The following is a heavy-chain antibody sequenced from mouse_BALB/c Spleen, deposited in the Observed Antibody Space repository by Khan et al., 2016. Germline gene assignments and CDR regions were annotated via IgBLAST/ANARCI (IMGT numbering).Heavy chain of an antibody. J-gene: IGHJ3*01. D-gene: IGHD2-4*01. CDR3: ARSPYDYDVGFAY. Sequence: EVQLQESGAELVKPGASVQLSCTASGFNIKDTYMHWVKQRPEQGLEWIGRIDPANGNTKYDPKFQGKATITADTSSNTAYLQLSSLTSEDTAVYYCARSPYDYDVGFAYWGQGTLVTVSA. V-gene: IGHV14-3*02. CDR1: GFNIKDTY. CDR2: IDPANGNT.